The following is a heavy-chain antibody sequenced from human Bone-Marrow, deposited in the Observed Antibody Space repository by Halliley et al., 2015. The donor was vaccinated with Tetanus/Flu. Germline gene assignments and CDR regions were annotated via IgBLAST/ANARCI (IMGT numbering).Heavy chain of an antibody. J-gene: IGHJ4*02. CDR1: GYSFASFW. CDR3: AKGGSVCFGTRCFPRHFDY. Sequence: QLVQSGAEVKKPGDSLKISCKASGYSFASFWIGWVRQMPGEGLEWMGNIYPGDSDTTYSPSFQGQVTISADKSINTAYLQWSSLRAWAPAFFSCAKGGSVCFGTRCFPRHFDYWGQGTLVTVSS. V-gene: IGHV5-51*01. D-gene: IGHD3-10*01. CDR2: IYPGDSDT.